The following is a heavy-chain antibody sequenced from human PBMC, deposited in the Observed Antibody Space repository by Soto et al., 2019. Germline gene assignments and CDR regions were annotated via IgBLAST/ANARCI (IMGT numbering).Heavy chain of an antibody. D-gene: IGHD6-13*01. Sequence: GASVKVSCKASGGTFSSYTISWVRQAPGQGLEWMGRIIPILGIATYARKFQGRVTITADKSTSTAYMELSSLRSEDTAVYYCARDKGGSSWYGDNWFDPWGQGTLVTVSS. CDR2: IIPILGIA. V-gene: IGHV1-69*04. CDR1: GGTFSSYT. J-gene: IGHJ5*02. CDR3: ARDKGGSSWYGDNWFDP.